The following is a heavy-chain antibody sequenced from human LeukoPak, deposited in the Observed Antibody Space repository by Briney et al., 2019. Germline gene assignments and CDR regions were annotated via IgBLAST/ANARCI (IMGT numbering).Heavy chain of an antibody. V-gene: IGHV3-30-3*01. J-gene: IGHJ4*02. CDR3: AREAGYSYGNPFDY. CDR2: ISYDGSNK. CDR1: GFTFSSYA. Sequence: SGGSLRLPWAASGFTFSSYARHWVRQPPGKGLGWVAVISYDGSNKYYADSVKGRFTISRDNSKNTLYLQMNSLRAEDTAVYYCAREAGYSYGNPFDYWGQGTLVTVSS. D-gene: IGHD5-18*01.